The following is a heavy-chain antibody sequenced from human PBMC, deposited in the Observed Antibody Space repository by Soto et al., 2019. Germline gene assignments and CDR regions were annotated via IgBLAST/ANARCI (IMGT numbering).Heavy chain of an antibody. V-gene: IGHV3-23*01. D-gene: IGHD3-9*01. Sequence: EVQLLESGGGVVQPGGSLRLSCAVSGFSFSNSAMTWVRQAPGKGLEWVAGISGGGDITYKTDSVKGRFAISRDTSKNVVYLQMRTLRAENTAVYYCATVPQWVLRYHDCCFDYWGQGTLVTVAS. CDR3: ATVPQWVLRYHDCCFDY. CDR1: GFSFSNSA. J-gene: IGHJ4*02. CDR2: ISGGGDIT.